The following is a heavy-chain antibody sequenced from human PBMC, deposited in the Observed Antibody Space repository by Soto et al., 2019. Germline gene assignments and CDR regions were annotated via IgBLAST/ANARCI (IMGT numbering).Heavy chain of an antibody. J-gene: IGHJ5*02. D-gene: IGHD5-18*01. CDR2: INAGNGNT. CDR3: ARDKKTRYRYGYWFDP. Sequence: ASVKVSCKASGYTFTSYAMHWVRQAPGQRLEWMGWINAGNGNTKYSQKFQGRVTMTTDTSTSTAYMELRSLRSDDTAVYYCARDKKTRYRYGYWFDPWGQGTLVTVSS. V-gene: IGHV1-3*01. CDR1: GYTFTSYA.